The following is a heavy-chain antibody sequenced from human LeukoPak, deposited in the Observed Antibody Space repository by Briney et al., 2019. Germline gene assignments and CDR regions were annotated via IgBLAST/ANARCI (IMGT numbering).Heavy chain of an antibody. V-gene: IGHV4-38-2*02. Sequence: MASETLSLTCTVSGYSISSGYYWGWIRQPPGKGLEWIGSIYHSGSTYYNPSLKSRVTISVDTSKNQFSLKLSSVTAADTAVYYCARERIPQFWGQGTLVTVSS. D-gene: IGHD2-15*01. CDR3: ARERIPQF. CDR1: GYSISSGYY. J-gene: IGHJ4*02. CDR2: IYHSGST.